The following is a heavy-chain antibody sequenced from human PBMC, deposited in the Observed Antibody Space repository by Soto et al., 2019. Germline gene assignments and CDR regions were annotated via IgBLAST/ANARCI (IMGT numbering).Heavy chain of an antibody. CDR3: ARNPKKWGLGPFDY. CDR1: GDSVSSSSAS. Sequence: PSQTLSLTCAISGDSVSSSSASWNWIRQSPSRGLEWLGRTYYRSKWYNDYAVSVKSRITINPDTSKNQFSLKLSSVTPADTAVYYCARNPKKWGLGPFDYWGQGTLVTVSS. D-gene: IGHD1-26*01. V-gene: IGHV6-1*01. CDR2: TYYRSKWYN. J-gene: IGHJ4*02.